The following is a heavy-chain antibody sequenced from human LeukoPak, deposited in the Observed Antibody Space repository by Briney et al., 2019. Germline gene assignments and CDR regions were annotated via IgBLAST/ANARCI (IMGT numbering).Heavy chain of an antibody. CDR3: VRGKQWPISSFDH. J-gene: IGHJ4*02. D-gene: IGHD6-19*01. CDR1: GFSFSSYE. V-gene: IGHV3-48*03. Sequence: GGSLRLSCAASGFSFSSYEMNWVRQAPGKVLEWVSYISTGGSPIFYADSVKGRFTISRDNAKNSLFLQMDTLRVEDTAIYYCVRGKQWPISSFDHWGQGTMVTVSS. CDR2: ISTGGSPI.